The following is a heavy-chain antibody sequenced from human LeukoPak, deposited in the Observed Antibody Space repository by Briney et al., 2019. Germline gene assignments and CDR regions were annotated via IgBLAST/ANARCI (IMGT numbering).Heavy chain of an antibody. CDR1: GYTFTSYG. CDR3: ARAPYCSGGSCYSGYYYYGMDV. J-gene: IGHJ6*04. Sequence: GASVKVSCKASGYTFTSYGISWVRQAPGQGLEWMGWISAYNGNTNYAQKPQGRVTMTTDTSTSTAYMELRSLRSDDTAVYYCARAPYCSGGSCYSGYYYYGMDVWGKGTTVTVSS. V-gene: IGHV1-18*04. CDR2: ISAYNGNT. D-gene: IGHD2-15*01.